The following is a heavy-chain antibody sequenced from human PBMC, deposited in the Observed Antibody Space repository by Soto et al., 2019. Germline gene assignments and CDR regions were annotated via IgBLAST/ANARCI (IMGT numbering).Heavy chain of an antibody. J-gene: IGHJ3*02. D-gene: IGHD3-3*01. CDR1: GFTLSAYP. CDR3: TRAIRLSRDAFYI. CDR2: IRTAAYGAAT. V-gene: IGHV3-49*03. Sequence: SLRLSCTASGFTLSAYPMSWFRQAPGKGLEWVAYIRTAAYGAATEYAASVKDRFTISRDDSESIASLQMDSLKTEDTAVYYCTRAIRLSRDAFYIWAQGTMVTVSS.